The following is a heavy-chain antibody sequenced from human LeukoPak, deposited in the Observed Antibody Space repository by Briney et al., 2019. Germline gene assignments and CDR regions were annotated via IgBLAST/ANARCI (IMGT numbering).Heavy chain of an antibody. V-gene: IGHV4-59*01. J-gene: IGHJ5*02. CDR3: ARARDDYINNWFDP. CDR1: GGSINSYY. CDR2: VFYSGNT. Sequence: PAETLSLTCIVSGGSINSYYWNWIRQPPGKGLEWIGYVFYSGNTNYNPSLKSRVTISVDASKSQLSLKLSSATAADTAVYYCARARDDYINNWFDPWGQGTLVTVSS. D-gene: IGHD5-24*01.